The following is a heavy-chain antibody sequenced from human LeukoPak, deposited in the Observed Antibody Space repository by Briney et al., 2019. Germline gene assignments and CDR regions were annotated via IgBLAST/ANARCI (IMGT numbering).Heavy chain of an antibody. CDR2: IWSGGNNK. J-gene: IGHJ4*02. CDR3: AKDLNWGGR. CDR1: GFTFSSFG. Sequence: GGSLRLSCAASGFTFSSFGMHWVRQAPGKGLEWVAVIWSGGNNKYYADFVKGRFTFSRDNSKNTLYLQINSLRAEDTAVYYCAKDLNWGGRWGQGTLVTVSS. D-gene: IGHD7-27*01. V-gene: IGHV3-33*06.